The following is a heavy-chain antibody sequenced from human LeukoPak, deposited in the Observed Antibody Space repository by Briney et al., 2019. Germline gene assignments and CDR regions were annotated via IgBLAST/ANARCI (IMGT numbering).Heavy chain of an antibody. J-gene: IGHJ5*02. CDR2: INHSGST. D-gene: IGHD6-6*01. Sequence: SETLSLTCAVYGGSFSGYYWSWIRQPPGKGLEWIGEINHSGSTNYNPSLKSRVTISVDTSKNQFSLKLSSVTAADTAVYHCARVKNSSSSGYPNWFDPWGQGTLVTVSS. CDR3: ARVKNSSSSGYPNWFDP. CDR1: GGSFSGYY. V-gene: IGHV4-34*01.